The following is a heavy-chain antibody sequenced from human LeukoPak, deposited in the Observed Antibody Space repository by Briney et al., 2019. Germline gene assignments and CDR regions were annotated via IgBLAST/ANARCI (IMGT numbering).Heavy chain of an antibody. D-gene: IGHD4-17*01. CDR3: ARGDDYGDWYLDY. CDR2: INHSGST. J-gene: IGHJ4*02. V-gene: IGHV4-34*01. CDR1: GGSFSGYY. Sequence: SGTLSLTCAVYGGSFSGYYWSWIRQPPGKGLEWIGEINHSGSTNYNPSLKSRVTISVDTSKNQFSLKLSSVTAADTAVYYCARGDDYGDWYLDYWGQGTLVTVSS.